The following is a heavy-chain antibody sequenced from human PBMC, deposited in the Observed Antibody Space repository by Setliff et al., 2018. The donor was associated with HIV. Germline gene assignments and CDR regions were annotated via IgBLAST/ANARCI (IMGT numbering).Heavy chain of an antibody. J-gene: IGHJ4*02. Sequence: SETLSLTCLVSGGSISSYYWSGIRQSAGKGLEWIGRIYSSGSTKYNPSLKSRVTMSVNTAKNQFFLMLSSVTAADKAVYYCARSMRGYCSDTSCRTFDHWGQGTLVTVSS. CDR1: GGSISSYY. V-gene: IGHV4-4*07. CDR3: ARSMRGYCSDTSCRTFDH. D-gene: IGHD2-2*01. CDR2: IYSSGST.